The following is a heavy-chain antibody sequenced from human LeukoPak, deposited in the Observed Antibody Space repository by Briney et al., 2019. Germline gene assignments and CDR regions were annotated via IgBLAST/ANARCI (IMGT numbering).Heavy chain of an antibody. CDR3: VRRLSNYFDY. V-gene: IGHV5-51*01. Sequence: GASLQISCKGSGYSFTSYWIGWVRQLPGKGLEWMGIIYPGDSDTRYSPSSQGQVTISADKSISTAYLQWSSLKASDTAMHYCVRRLSNYFDYWGQGTLVTVSS. CDR2: IYPGDSDT. D-gene: IGHD4/OR15-4a*01. CDR1: GYSFTSYW. J-gene: IGHJ4*02.